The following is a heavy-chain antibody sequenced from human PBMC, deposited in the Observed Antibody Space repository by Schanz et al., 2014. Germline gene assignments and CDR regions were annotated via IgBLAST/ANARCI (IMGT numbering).Heavy chain of an antibody. Sequence: VQLVESGGDLVQPGGSLRLSCVVSGFTFRGYAMSWVRQSPGKGLEWVSAINTADTTYYADSVKGRFTVSRDNSKNTVYLHMNSLRDEDTAVYYCAKDMNREATAPESWGQGTLVVVSS. CDR3: AKDMNREATAPES. J-gene: IGHJ5*02. D-gene: IGHD5-12*01. V-gene: IGHV3-23*04. CDR2: INTADTT. CDR1: GFTFRGYA.